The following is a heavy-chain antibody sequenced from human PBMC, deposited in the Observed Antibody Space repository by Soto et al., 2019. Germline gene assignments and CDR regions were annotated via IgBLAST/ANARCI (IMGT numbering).Heavy chain of an antibody. CDR2: IWYDGSNK. V-gene: IGHV3-33*01. Sequence: GGSLRLSCAASGFTFSSYGMHWVRQAPGKGLEWVAVIWYDGSNKYYADSVKGRFTISRDNSKNTLYLQMNSLRAEDTAVYYCARYCYRRGAAGTDDYGMDVWGQGTTVTVSS. D-gene: IGHD6-13*01. CDR3: ARYCYRRGAAGTDDYGMDV. J-gene: IGHJ6*02. CDR1: GFTFSSYG.